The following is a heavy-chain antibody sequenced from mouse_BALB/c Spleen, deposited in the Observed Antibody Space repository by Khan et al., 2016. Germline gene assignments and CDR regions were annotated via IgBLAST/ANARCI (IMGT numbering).Heavy chain of an antibody. V-gene: IGHV4-1*02. D-gene: IGHD4-1*01. CDR2: INPDSITI. CDR1: GFDFSRYW. Sequence: EVKLLASGGGLVQPGGSLKLSCVTSGFDFSRYWMSWVRQAPGKGLEWIGEINPDSITINYTPSLKDKFIISRDNAKNTLYLQMSKVRSEDTALYYCARGNWAWFAYWGQGTLVTVSA. CDR3: ARGNWAWFAY. J-gene: IGHJ3*01.